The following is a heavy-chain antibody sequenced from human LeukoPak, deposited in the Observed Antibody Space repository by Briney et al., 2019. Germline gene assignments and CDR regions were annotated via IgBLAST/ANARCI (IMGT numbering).Heavy chain of an antibody. CDR3: TRDLMDYDVSTGLHHYYMDV. CDR1: GFTFSTYW. V-gene: IGHV3-7*01. CDR2: IKQDGSEK. J-gene: IGHJ6*02. Sequence: GGSLRLSCAASGFTFSTYWMTWVRQAPGKALEWVANIKQDGSEKYYADSVRGRFTISRDNAKNTLYLQMNTLRVEDTAVYYCTRDLMDYDVSTGLHHYYMDVWGQGTTVTVSS. D-gene: IGHD3-9*01.